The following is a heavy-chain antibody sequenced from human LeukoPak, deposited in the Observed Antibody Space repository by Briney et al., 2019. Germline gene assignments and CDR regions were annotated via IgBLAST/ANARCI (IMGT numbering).Heavy chain of an antibody. D-gene: IGHD2-2*01. J-gene: IGHJ6*03. CDR2: INPNSGGT. CDR1: GYTFTGYY. V-gene: IGHV1-2*02. Sequence: ASVKVSCKASGYTFTGYYMHWVRQAPGQGLEWMGWINPNSGGTNYAQKFQGRVTMTRDTSISTAYMELSRLRSEDTAVYYCARDIGGYCSSTSCYGVRYYYYYYMDVWGKGTTVTISS. CDR3: ARDIGGYCSSTSCYGVRYYYYYYMDV.